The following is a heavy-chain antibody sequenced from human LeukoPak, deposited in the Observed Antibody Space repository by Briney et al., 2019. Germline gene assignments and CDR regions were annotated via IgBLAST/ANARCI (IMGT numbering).Heavy chain of an antibody. CDR2: IYYSGST. J-gene: IGHJ5*02. Sequence: SETLSLTCTVSGGSISSYYWSWIRQPPGKGLEWIGYIYYSGSTNYNPSLKSRVTISVDTSKNRFSLKLSSVTAADTAVYYCARDGDEAVAGTLNHWGQGTLVTVSS. CDR3: ARDGDEAVAGTLNH. V-gene: IGHV4-59*01. CDR1: GGSISSYY. D-gene: IGHD6-19*01.